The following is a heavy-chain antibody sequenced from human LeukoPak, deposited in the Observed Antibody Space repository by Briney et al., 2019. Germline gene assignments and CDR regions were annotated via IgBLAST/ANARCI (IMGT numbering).Heavy chain of an antibody. CDR3: AKTQRYCSSTSCHFDY. CDR1: GFTFSSYA. V-gene: IGHV3-23*01. Sequence: PGGSLRLSCAASGFTFSSYAMSWVRQAPGKGLEWVSAISGSGGSTYYADSVKGRFTISRDNSKNTLYLQMNSLRAEDTVVYYCAKTQRYCSSTSCHFDYWGQGTLVTVSS. D-gene: IGHD2-2*01. CDR2: ISGSGGST. J-gene: IGHJ4*02.